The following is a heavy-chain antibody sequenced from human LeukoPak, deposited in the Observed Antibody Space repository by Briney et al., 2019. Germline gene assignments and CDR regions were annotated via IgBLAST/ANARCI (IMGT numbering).Heavy chain of an antibody. J-gene: IGHJ2*01. CDR1: GGSLSRYY. Sequence: SETLSLTCTVSGGSLSRYYWSWIRQPPGKGLEWIGYIYYSGSTNYNPSLKSRVTISVDTSKNQFSLKLSSVTAADTAVYYCARSGYFPDWYFDLWGRGTLVTVSS. CDR3: ARSGYFPDWYFDL. V-gene: IGHV4-59*08. CDR2: IYYSGST. D-gene: IGHD3-22*01.